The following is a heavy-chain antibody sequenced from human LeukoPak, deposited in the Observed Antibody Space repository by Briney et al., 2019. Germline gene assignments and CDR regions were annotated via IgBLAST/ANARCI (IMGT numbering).Heavy chain of an antibody. CDR1: GGSISSGGYS. Sequence: PSQTLSLTCAVSGGSISSGGYSWSWFRQPPGKGLEWIGCIYYNGYTYYTSSLKSRVTIFVDTSKNQFSLKLISVTAADTAVYYCARQGGDTMVRGVVRDWFDPWGQGTLVTVSS. D-gene: IGHD3-10*01. CDR3: ARQGGDTMVRGVVRDWFDP. J-gene: IGHJ5*02. V-gene: IGHV4-30-2*03. CDR2: IYYNGYT.